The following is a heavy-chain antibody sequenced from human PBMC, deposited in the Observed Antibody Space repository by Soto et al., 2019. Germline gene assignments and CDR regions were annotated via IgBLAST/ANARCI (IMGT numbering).Heavy chain of an antibody. Sequence: EVQLVESGGGLVQPGGSLRLSCAASGFTFSDHYMDWVRQAPGKWLEWVGRSRNKANSYSTEYAASVKGRFTISRDESKNSLYLQMNSLKTEDTAVYYCARFSVSYTRGLDDWGQGTLVTVSS. CDR2: SRNKANSYST. J-gene: IGHJ4*02. CDR3: ARFSVSYTRGLDD. V-gene: IGHV3-72*01. CDR1: GFTFSDHY. D-gene: IGHD1-26*01.